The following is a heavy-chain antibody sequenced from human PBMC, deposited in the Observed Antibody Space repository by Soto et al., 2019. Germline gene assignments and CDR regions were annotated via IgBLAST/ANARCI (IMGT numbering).Heavy chain of an antibody. CDR1: GGTFSSYA. CDR3: ASGLTGGGWGYYFDY. V-gene: IGHV1-69*12. D-gene: IGHD3-16*01. Sequence: QVQLVQSGAEVKKPGSSVKVSCKASGGTFSSYAIDWVRQAPGQGLEWMGGIIPIFGTADYAQKFQGRVTITADDSTSTDYMELSSLRSEDTAVYYCASGLTGGGWGYYFDYWGQGTLVTVSS. CDR2: IIPIFGTA. J-gene: IGHJ4*02.